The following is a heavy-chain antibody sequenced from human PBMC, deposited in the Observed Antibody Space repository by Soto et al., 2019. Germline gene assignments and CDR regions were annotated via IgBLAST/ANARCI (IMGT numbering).Heavy chain of an antibody. CDR3: VTGECSSTSCYGGFDY. Sequence: PSETLSLTCTVSGGSITTYYWSWIRQPPGMGLEWIGYIYYSGSTNYNPSLKSRVTISVDTSKNQFSLKLSSVTAADTVVFYCVTGECSSTSCYGGFDYWGQGTLVTVSS. CDR1: GGSITTYY. CDR2: IYYSGST. D-gene: IGHD2-2*01. V-gene: IGHV4-59*01. J-gene: IGHJ4*02.